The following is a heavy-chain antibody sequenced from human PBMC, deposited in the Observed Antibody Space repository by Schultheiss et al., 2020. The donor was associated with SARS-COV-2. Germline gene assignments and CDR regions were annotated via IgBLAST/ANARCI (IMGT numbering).Heavy chain of an antibody. Sequence: GESLKISCAASGFTFSSYSMNWVRQAPGKGLEWVSYISSSSSTIYYADSVKGRLTISRDNAKNSLYLQMNSLRAEDTAVYYCARDPTYDFWSGYLYYYMDVWGKGTTVTVSS. V-gene: IGHV3-48*04. CDR3: ARDPTYDFWSGYLYYYMDV. CDR2: ISSSSSTI. J-gene: IGHJ6*03. CDR1: GFTFSSYS. D-gene: IGHD3-3*01.